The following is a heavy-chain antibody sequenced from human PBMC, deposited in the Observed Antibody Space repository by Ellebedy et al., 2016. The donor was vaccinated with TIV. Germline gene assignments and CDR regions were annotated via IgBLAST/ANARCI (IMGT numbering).Heavy chain of an antibody. V-gene: IGHV1-2*04. CDR2: INPNSGGT. D-gene: IGHD6-19*01. Sequence: ASVKVSCKASGGTFSSYGISWVRQAPGQGLEWMGWINPNSGGTKYAQKFQGWVTMTRDTSSSTAYMELSRLRSDDTAVYYCARGHSSGWYNAFDIWGQGTMVTVSS. CDR3: ARGHSSGWYNAFDI. J-gene: IGHJ3*02. CDR1: GGTFSSYG.